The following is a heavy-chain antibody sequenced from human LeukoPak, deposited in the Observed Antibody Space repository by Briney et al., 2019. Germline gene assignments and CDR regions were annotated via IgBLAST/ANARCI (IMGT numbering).Heavy chain of an antibody. Sequence: PSETLSLTCTVSDGSISAYYWSWIRQPPGKGMEWIGYIYYSGSTSYNPSVNSRVNISVDTPKNHFSQKLRYIHAADTAVYYCARGLYYYDSGSYFYYFDYWGQGTLVTVSS. V-gene: IGHV4-59*01. D-gene: IGHD3-10*01. CDR3: ARGLYYYDSGSYFYYFDY. CDR2: IYYSGST. CDR1: DGSISAYY. J-gene: IGHJ4*02.